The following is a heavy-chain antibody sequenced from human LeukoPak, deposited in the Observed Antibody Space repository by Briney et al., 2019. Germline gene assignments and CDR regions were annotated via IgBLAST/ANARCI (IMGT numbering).Heavy chain of an antibody. D-gene: IGHD7-27*01. CDR2: IIPIFGTA. Sequence: SVKVSRKASGGTFSSYAISWVRQAPGQGLEWMGGIIPIFGTANYAQKFQGRVTITADESTSTAYMELSSLRSEDTAVYYCARIKLGVNAFDIWGQGTVVTVSS. CDR1: GGTFSSYA. V-gene: IGHV1-69*01. J-gene: IGHJ3*02. CDR3: ARIKLGVNAFDI.